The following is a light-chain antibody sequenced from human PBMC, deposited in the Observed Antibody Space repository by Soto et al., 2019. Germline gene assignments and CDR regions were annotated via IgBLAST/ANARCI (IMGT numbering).Light chain of an antibody. CDR3: QQYGSSRQT. V-gene: IGKV3-20*01. Sequence: EIVLTQSPGTLSLSPGERATLSCRASQSVSSSYLAWYQQKPGQAPRLLIYGASRRDTGIPDRFSGSGSVTEFTLTISRLEPEEFAVDYCQQYGSSRQTFGQGTRLEIK. CDR2: GAS. CDR1: QSVSSSY. J-gene: IGKJ5*01.